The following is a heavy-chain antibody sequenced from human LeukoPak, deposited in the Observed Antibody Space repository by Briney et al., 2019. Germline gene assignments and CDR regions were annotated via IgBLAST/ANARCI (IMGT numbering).Heavy chain of an antibody. J-gene: IGHJ4*02. V-gene: IGHV3-21*01. CDR3: ARSAYSSSWYVDY. Sequence: PGGSLRLSCAASGFTFSSYSMNWVRQAPGKGLEWVSSISSSSSYIYYADSVKGRFTISRDNAKNSLYLQMNSLRAEDTAVYYCARSAYSSSWYVDYWGQGTLVTVPS. D-gene: IGHD6-13*01. CDR2: ISSSSSYI. CDR1: GFTFSSYS.